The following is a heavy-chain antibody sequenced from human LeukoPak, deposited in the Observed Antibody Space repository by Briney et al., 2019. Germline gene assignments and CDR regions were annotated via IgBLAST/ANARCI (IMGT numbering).Heavy chain of an antibody. CDR1: GYTFTSYG. CDR3: ASYDCSGGSCYRGYRMDV. J-gene: IGHJ6*02. Sequence: EASVKVSCKASGYTFTSYGISWVRQAPGQGLEWMGWISAYNGNTNYAQKLQGRVTMTTDTSTSTAYMELRSLRSDDTAVYYCASYDCSGGSCYRGYRMDVWGQGTTVTVSS. V-gene: IGHV1-18*01. D-gene: IGHD2-15*01. CDR2: ISAYNGNT.